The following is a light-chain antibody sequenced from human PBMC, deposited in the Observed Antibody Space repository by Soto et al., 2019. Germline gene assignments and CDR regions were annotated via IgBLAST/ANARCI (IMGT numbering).Light chain of an antibody. CDR2: AAS. CDR3: QQYYHLVT. V-gene: IGKV1-33*01. J-gene: IGKJ4*01. CDR1: QDITNY. Sequence: DIQMTQSPSSLPASVGDRVTITCRASQDITNYLNWFQQKPGEAPKLLIYAASTLEIGVPSRFSGRGSGKYFTFTITSLQPEDFATYYCQQYYHLVTFGGGTKVETK.